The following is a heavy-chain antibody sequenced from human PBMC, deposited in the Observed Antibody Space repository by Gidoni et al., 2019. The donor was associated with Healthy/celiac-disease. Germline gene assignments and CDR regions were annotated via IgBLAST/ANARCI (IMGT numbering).Heavy chain of an antibody. D-gene: IGHD6-13*01. V-gene: IGHV3-49*04. CDR3: INSRSSSWTGQFDY. CDR1: GFTLGDYA. J-gene: IGHJ4*02. Sequence: EVQLVESGGGLVQPGRSLTLSCTASGFTLGDYAMSWVRQAPGKGLEWVGFIRSKAYGGTTEYAASVKGRFTISRDDSKSIAYLQMNSLKTEDTAVYYCINSRSSSWTGQFDYWGQGTLVTVSS. CDR2: IRSKAYGGTT.